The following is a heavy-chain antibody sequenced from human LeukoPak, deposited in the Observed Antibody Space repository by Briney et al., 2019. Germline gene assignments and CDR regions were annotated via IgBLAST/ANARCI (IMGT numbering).Heavy chain of an antibody. CDR1: GGTFSSYA. CDR3: ASILAVAGTLTDY. V-gene: IGHV1-69*05. Sequence: ASVKVSCKASGGTFSSYAISWVRQAPGQGLEWMGRIIPIFGTANYAQKFQGRVTITTDESTSTAYMELSSLRSEDTAVYYCASILAVAGTLTDYWGQGTLVTVSS. J-gene: IGHJ4*02. CDR2: IIPIFGTA. D-gene: IGHD6-19*01.